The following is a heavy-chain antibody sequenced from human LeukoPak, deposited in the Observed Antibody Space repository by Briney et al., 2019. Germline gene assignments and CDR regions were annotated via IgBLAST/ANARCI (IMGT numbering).Heavy chain of an antibody. Sequence: SETLSLTCAISGGSINNYYWSWIRQPPGKGLEWIGYIYYSGTTNYSPSLNSRVNISLDTAKNQFSLRLSSVTAADTAVYYCARTGMTHFYYFDYWGQGTLVTVSS. CDR2: IYYSGTT. J-gene: IGHJ4*02. CDR1: GGSINNYY. V-gene: IGHV4-59*08. CDR3: ARTGMTHFYYFDY.